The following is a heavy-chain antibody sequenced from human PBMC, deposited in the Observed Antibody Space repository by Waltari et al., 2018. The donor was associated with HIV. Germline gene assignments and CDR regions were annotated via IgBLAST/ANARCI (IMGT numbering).Heavy chain of an antibody. D-gene: IGHD3-10*01. V-gene: IGHV3-53*02. CDR3: ARNTYGSGSDLDYYGMDV. Sequence: EVQLVETGGGLIQPGGSLRLSCAGSGFTVSSNYMRWVRQAPGKGLEWVSVIYSGGSTYYADSVKGRFTISRDNSKNTLYLQMNSLRAEDTAVYYCARNTYGSGSDLDYYGMDVWGQGTTVTVSS. J-gene: IGHJ6*02. CDR1: GFTVSSNY. CDR2: IYSGGST.